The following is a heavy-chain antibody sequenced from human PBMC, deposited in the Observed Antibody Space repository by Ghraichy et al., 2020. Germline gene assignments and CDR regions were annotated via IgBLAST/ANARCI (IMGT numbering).Heavy chain of an antibody. CDR2: IYYSGST. V-gene: IGHV4-61*01. D-gene: IGHD3-22*01. CDR3: ARAIFYYDSSGYYSTHYYFDY. J-gene: IGHJ4*02. CDR1: GGSVSSASYF. Sequence: TLSLTCTVSGGSVSSASYFWNWIRQPPGKGLEWIGYIYYSGSTNYNPSLKSRVTISVDTSKNLFSLKLSSVTAADAAVYYCARAIFYYDSSGYYSTHYYFDYWEQGTLVTVSS.